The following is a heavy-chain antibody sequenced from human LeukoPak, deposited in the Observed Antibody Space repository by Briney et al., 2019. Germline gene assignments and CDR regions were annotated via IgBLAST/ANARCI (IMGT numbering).Heavy chain of an antibody. CDR3: ARDSRTAPGTMDY. D-gene: IGHD6-13*01. Sequence: GGSLRLSCAVSGFPFSNYWMSWVRQAPGKGLEWVANIKQDGSDRHYVDSVKGRFTISRDNAKNSLYLQMNSLKAEDTAVYYCARDSRTAPGTMDYWGQGTLVTVSS. CDR2: IKQDGSDR. CDR1: GFPFSNYW. J-gene: IGHJ4*02. V-gene: IGHV3-7*01.